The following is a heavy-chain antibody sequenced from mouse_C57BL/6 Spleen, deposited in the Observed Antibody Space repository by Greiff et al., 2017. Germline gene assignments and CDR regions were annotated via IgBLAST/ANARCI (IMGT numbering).Heavy chain of an antibody. CDR2: IDPEDGDT. J-gene: IGHJ2*01. D-gene: IGHD1-1*01. CDR1: GFNFKDYY. CDR3: TRAGSSEVLDY. V-gene: IGHV14-1*01. Sequence: VQLQQSGAELVRPGASVKLSCTASGFNFKDYYMHWVEQRPEQGLEWIGRIDPEDGDTEYAPKFQGKATMTADTSSNTAYLQLSSLTSEDSAVYYCTRAGSSEVLDYWGEGTTLTVSS.